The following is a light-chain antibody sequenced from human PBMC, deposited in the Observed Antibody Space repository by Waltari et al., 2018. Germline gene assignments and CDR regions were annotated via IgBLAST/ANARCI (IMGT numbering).Light chain of an antibody. CDR1: KLGDKY. CDR3: QAWDSSTAVV. J-gene: IGLJ2*01. CDR2: QDS. Sequence: SYELTQPHSVSVSPGQTASITCPGDKLGDKYVCWYQQTPGQSPVLVIYQDSKRPSGIPERFSGSNSGNTATLTISGTQAMDEADYYCQAWDSSTAVVFGGGTKLTVL. V-gene: IGLV3-1*01.